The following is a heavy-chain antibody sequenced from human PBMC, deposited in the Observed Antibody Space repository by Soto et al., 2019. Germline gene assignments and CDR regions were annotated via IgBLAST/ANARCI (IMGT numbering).Heavy chain of an antibody. CDR3: ARSYDILTGYSHPFDY. V-gene: IGHV1-2*02. D-gene: IGHD3-9*01. CDR2: INPNSGGT. CDR1: GYTFTGYY. J-gene: IGHJ4*02. Sequence: ASVKVCCKASGYTFTGYYMHWVRQAPGQGLEWMGWINPNSGGTNYAQKFQGRVTMTRDTSISTAYMELSRLRSDDTAVYYCARSYDILTGYSHPFDYWGQGTLVT.